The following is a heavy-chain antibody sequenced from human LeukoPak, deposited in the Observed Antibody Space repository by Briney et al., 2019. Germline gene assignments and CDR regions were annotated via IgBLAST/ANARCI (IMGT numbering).Heavy chain of an antibody. Sequence: SETLSLTSAVYGGSFSSYYWSWIRQPPGKGLEWIGEINHSGSTNYNPSLKSRVTISVDTSKNQFSLKLSSVTAADTAVYYCAGRLLWFGESLYYFDYWGQGTLVTVSS. CDR1: GGSFSSYY. V-gene: IGHV4-34*01. J-gene: IGHJ4*02. D-gene: IGHD3-10*01. CDR2: INHSGST. CDR3: AGRLLWFGESLYYFDY.